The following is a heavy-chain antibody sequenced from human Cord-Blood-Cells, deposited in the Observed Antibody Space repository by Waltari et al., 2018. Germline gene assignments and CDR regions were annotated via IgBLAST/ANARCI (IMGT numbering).Heavy chain of an antibody. D-gene: IGHD7-27*01. V-gene: IGHV6-1*01. J-gene: IGHJ2*01. Sequence: QVQLQQSGPGLVKASQTPQLTCAIPGASVPSNSSAWNWLRQSPSRGLECLGRTYYRSKWYNDYAVSVKSRITINPDTSKNQFSLQLNSVTPEDTAVYYCARELGIWYFDLWGRGTLVTVSS. CDR3: ARELGIWYFDL. CDR2: TYYRSKWYN. CDR1: GASVPSNSSA.